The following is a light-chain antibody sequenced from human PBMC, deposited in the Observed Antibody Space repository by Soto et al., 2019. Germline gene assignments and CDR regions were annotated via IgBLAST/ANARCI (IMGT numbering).Light chain of an antibody. CDR2: DAS. J-gene: IGKJ4*01. CDR3: QQRSNWLT. V-gene: IGKV3-11*01. Sequence: EIVLTQSPATLSLSPGERATLSCRASQSVSSYLAWYQQKPGQAPRLLIYDASNRATGIPARFSGSGSGTDFTLTISSLEPEDFAVYYCQQRSNWLTFXGXXXXEI. CDR1: QSVSSY.